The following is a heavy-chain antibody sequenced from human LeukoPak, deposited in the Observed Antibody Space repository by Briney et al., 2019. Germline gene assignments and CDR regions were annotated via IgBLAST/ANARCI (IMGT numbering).Heavy chain of an antibody. D-gene: IGHD3-16*01. CDR3: ARRGDSGYYFDY. CDR1: GYTFTSYG. CDR2: ISAYNGNT. Sequence: GASVKVSCKASGYTFTSYGISWVRRAPGQGLEWMGWISAYNGNTNYAQKFQGRVTMTRDTSISTAYMELSRLRSDDTAVYYRARRGDSGYYFDYWGQGTLVTVSS. J-gene: IGHJ4*02. V-gene: IGHV1-18*01.